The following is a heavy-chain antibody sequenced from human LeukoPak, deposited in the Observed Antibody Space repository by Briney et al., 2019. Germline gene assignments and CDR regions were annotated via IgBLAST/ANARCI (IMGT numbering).Heavy chain of an antibody. CDR1: GGSISSYY. CDR2: IYYSGST. D-gene: IGHD3-10*01. CDR3: ARYGSGRYHYFDY. Sequence: SETLSLTCTVSGGSISSYYWSWIRQPPGKGLEWIGSIYYSGSTYYNPSLKSRVTISVDTSKNQFSLKLSSVTAADTAVYYCARYGSGRYHYFDYWGQGTLVTVSS. V-gene: IGHV4-59*12. J-gene: IGHJ4*02.